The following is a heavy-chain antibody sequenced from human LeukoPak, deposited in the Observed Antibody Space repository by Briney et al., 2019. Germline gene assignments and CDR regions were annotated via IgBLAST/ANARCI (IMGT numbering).Heavy chain of an antibody. CDR3: AKRGVVIRVILVGFHEEAYYFDS. CDR1: GITVSNYG. CDR2: ISDTGGRT. D-gene: IGHD3-22*01. Sequence: GGSLRLSCAVSGITVSNYGMTWVRQAPGKGLEWVAGISDTGGRTNYADSVKGRFTISRDNPNNTLYLQMNSLRAEDTAVYFCAKRGVVIRVILVGFHEEAYYFDSWGQGALVTVSS. V-gene: IGHV3-23*01. J-gene: IGHJ4*02.